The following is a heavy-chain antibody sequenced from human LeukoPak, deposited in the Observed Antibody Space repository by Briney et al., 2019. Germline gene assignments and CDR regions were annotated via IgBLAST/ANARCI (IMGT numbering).Heavy chain of an antibody. Sequence: PSETLSLTCAVYGGSSSGYYWSWIRQPPGKGLEWIGEINHSGSTNYNPSLKSRVTISVDTSKNQFSLKLSSVTAADTAVYYCARGVVSPFDYWGQGTLVTVSS. D-gene: IGHD2-21*01. CDR1: GGSSSGYY. V-gene: IGHV4-34*01. CDR2: INHSGST. J-gene: IGHJ4*02. CDR3: ARGVVSPFDY.